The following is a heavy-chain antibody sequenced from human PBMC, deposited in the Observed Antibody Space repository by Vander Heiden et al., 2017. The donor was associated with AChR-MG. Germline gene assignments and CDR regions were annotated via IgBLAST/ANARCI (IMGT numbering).Heavy chain of an antibody. D-gene: IGHD2-15*01. V-gene: IGHV3-23*01. CDR3: AKVRCSGGSCYYYGMDV. CDR1: GFTFSSYA. J-gene: IGHJ6*02. CDR2: ISGSGGST. Sequence: EVQLLESGGGLVQPGGSLRPSCAASGFTFSSYAMSWVRQAPGKGLEWVSAISGSGGSTYYADSVKGRFTISRDNSKNTLYLQMNSLRAEDTAVYYCAKVRCSGGSCYYYGMDVWGQGTTVTVSS.